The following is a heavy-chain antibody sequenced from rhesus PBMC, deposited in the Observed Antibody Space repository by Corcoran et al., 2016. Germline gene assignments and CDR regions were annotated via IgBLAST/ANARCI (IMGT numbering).Heavy chain of an antibody. J-gene: IGHJ6*01. D-gene: IGHD3-3*01. Sequence: QVQLQESGPGVVKPSETLSLTCAVSGGSISDNYRWSWIRQPPWKGLEWIGFIYESGTSTKDNPYLKSRVNISQATSKNQFSLNLISVTAADTAVYYCARDWGMWTGYSLDSWGQGVVVTVSS. V-gene: IGHV4S10*01. CDR1: GGSISDNYR. CDR3: ARDWGMWTGYSLDS. CDR2: IYESGTST.